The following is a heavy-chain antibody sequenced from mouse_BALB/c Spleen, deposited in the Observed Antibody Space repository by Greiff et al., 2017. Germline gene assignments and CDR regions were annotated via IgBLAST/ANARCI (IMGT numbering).Heavy chain of an antibody. CDR3: APITTVVEEDYAMDY. V-gene: IGHV14-3*02. CDR2: IDPPNGNT. D-gene: IGHD1-1*01. CDR1: GFNIKDTY. J-gene: IGHJ4*01. Sequence: VQLQQSGAELVKPGASVKLSCTASGFNIKDTYMHWVKQRPEQGLEWIGRIDPPNGNTKYDPKFQGKATITADTSSNTAYLQLSSLTSEDTAVYYCAPITTVVEEDYAMDYWGQGTSVTVSS.